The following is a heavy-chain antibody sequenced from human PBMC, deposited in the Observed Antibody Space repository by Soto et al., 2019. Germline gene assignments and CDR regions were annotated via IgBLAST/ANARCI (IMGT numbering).Heavy chain of an antibody. V-gene: IGHV3-23*01. CDR3: VPLTLGATYYFDY. D-gene: IGHD2-21*02. J-gene: IGHJ4*02. Sequence: GGSLRLSCAASGFTFSSYAMSWVRQAPGKGLEWVSAISGSGGSTYYADSVKGRFTISRDNSKNTLYLQMNSLRAEDTAVYYCVPLTLGATYYFDYWGQGTLVTVSS. CDR1: GFTFSSYA. CDR2: ISGSGGST.